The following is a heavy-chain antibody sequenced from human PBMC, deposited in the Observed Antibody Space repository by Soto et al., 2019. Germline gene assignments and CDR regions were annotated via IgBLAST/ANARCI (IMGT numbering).Heavy chain of an antibody. D-gene: IGHD2-21*01. CDR1: GGSFRTYA. CDR3: ARVGPPSPSVIWFFDL. J-gene: IGHJ2*01. CDR2: IIPMLAAP. Sequence: SVKVSCKASGGSFRTYAINWVRQAPGQGLEWMGGIIPMLAAPTYAQKFQGRLTITADESTTTVYMELSSLTSEDTAVYYCARVGPPSPSVIWFFDLWGRGPLVTVSS. V-gene: IGHV1-69*13.